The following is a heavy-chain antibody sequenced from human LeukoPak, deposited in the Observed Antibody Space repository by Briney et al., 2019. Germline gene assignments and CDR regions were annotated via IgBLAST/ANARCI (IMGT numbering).Heavy chain of an antibody. J-gene: IGHJ4*02. D-gene: IGHD4-17*01. V-gene: IGHV3-66*02. CDR2: IYSGGST. CDR3: ARDFDYGDSAYYFDY. Sequence: GGSLRPSCAASGFTVSSNYMSWVRQAPGKGLEWVSVIYSGGSTYYADSVKGRFTISRDNSKNTLYLQMNSLRAEDTAVYYCARDFDYGDSAYYFDYWGQGTLVTVSS. CDR1: GFTVSSNY.